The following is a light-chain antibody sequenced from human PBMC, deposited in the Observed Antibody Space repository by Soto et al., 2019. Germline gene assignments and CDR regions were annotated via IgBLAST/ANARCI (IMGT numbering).Light chain of an antibody. Sequence: ELVLTQSPGTLSLSPGERATLSCRASQSVSSSYLAWYQQKPGQAPRLLISSVSKRATGIPDRFSGGGSGTDFTLTISRLEPEDFALYYCQHYVERSPITFGQGTRLEIK. J-gene: IGKJ5*01. CDR2: SVS. CDR3: QHYVERSPIT. V-gene: IGKV3-20*01. CDR1: QSVSSSY.